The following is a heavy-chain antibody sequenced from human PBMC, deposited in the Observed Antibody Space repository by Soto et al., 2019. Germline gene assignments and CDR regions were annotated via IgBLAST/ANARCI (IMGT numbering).Heavy chain of an antibody. CDR2: ISWNSGSI. D-gene: IGHD3-10*01. Sequence: EVQLVESGGGLVQPGRSLRLSCAASGFTFDDYAMHWVRQAPGKGLEWVSGISWNSGSIGYADSVKGRFTISRDNAKTSWYLQMNSLRAEDTALYYCAKDAITMVRGVISYYGMDVWGQGTTVTVSS. J-gene: IGHJ6*02. CDR3: AKDAITMVRGVISYYGMDV. V-gene: IGHV3-9*01. CDR1: GFTFDDYA.